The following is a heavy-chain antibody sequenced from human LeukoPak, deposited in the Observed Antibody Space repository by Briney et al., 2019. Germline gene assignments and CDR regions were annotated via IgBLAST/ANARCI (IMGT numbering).Heavy chain of an antibody. Sequence: GGSLRLSCVASGFIFSSYAMSWVRQAPGKGLEWVSAISGSGGSTYYADSVKGRFTISRDNSKNTLYLQMNSLRAEDTAVYYCAKGGYSIAAYYYYYYMDVWGKGTTVTVSS. V-gene: IGHV3-23*01. CDR3: AKGGYSIAAYYYYYYMDV. CDR1: GFIFSSYA. D-gene: IGHD6-25*01. CDR2: ISGSGGST. J-gene: IGHJ6*03.